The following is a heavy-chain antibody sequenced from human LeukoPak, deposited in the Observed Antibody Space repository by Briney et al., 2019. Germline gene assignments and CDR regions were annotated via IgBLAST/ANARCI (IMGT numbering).Heavy chain of an antibody. CDR3: VLWFGGYYFDY. J-gene: IGHJ4*02. CDR1: GYTFTGYA. CDR2: INAGNGNT. V-gene: IGHV1-3*01. Sequence: ASVKVSCKASGYTFTGYAMHWVRQAPGQRLEWMGWINAGNGNTKYSQKFQGRVTITRDTSASTAYMGLSSLRSEDTAVYYCVLWFGGYYFDYWGQGTLVTVSS. D-gene: IGHD3-10*01.